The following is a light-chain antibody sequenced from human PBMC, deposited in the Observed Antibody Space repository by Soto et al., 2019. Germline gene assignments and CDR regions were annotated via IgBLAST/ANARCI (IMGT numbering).Light chain of an antibody. Sequence: EVVLTQSPGTLSLSPGERVTLSCRASQSVSGTYLAWYQQKPGQAPRLLIEGASSRATGVPDRFSGSGSGTDFTVTISGLEPEDSAVYYCQQYGSPPFTFGGGTKVDIK. CDR2: GAS. V-gene: IGKV3-20*01. CDR3: QQYGSPPFT. CDR1: QSVSGTY. J-gene: IGKJ4*01.